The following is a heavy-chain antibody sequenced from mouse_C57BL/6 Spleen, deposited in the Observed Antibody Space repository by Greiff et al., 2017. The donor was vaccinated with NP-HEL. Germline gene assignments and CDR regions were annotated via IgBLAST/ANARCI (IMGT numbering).Heavy chain of an antibody. V-gene: IGHV1-61*01. CDR1: GYTFTSYW. Sequence: QVQLKQPGAELVRPGSSVKLSCKASGYTFTSYWMDWVKQRPGQGLEWIGNIYPSDSETNYNQKFKDKATLTVDKSSSTAYMQLSSLTSEDSAVYCCARSGGRGLLLGRYLDVWGTGTTVTVSS. D-gene: IGHD1-1*01. CDR2: IYPSDSET. CDR3: ARSGGRGLLLGRYLDV. J-gene: IGHJ1*03.